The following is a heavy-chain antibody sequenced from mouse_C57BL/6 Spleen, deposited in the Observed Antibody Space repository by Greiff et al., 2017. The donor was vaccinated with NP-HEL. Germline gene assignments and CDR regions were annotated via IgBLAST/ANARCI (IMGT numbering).Heavy chain of an antibody. V-gene: IGHV3-6*01. CDR2: ISYDGSN. CDR1: GYSITSGYY. Sequence: VQLKESGPGLVKPSQSLSLTCSVTGYSITSGYYWNWIRQFPGNKLEWMGYISYDGSNNYNPSLKNRISITRDPSKNQFFLKLNSVTTEDTATYYCARAGPYWYFDVWGTGTTVTVSS. D-gene: IGHD3-1*01. J-gene: IGHJ1*03. CDR3: ARAGPYWYFDV.